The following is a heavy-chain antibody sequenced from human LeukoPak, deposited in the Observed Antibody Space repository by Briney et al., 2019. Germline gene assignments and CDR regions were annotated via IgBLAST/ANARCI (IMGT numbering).Heavy chain of an antibody. CDR1: GGSISSSSYY. Sequence: PSETLSLTCTVSGGSISSSSYYWGWIRQPPGKGLEWIGSIYYSGSTNYNPSLKSRVTISVDTSKNQFSLKLSSVTAADTAVYYCARAQPSYYDFWSGYFDYWGQGTLVTVSS. V-gene: IGHV4-39*07. CDR3: ARAQPSYYDFWSGYFDY. D-gene: IGHD3-3*01. CDR2: IYYSGST. J-gene: IGHJ4*02.